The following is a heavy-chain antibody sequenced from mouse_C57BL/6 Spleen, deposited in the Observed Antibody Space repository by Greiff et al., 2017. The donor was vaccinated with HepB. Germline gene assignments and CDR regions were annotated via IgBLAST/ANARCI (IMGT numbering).Heavy chain of an antibody. CDR2: IDPSDSYT. Sequence: QVQLKQPGAELVMPGASVKLSCKASGYTFTSYWMHWVKQRPGQGLEWIGEIDPSDSYTNYNQKFKGKSTLTVDKSSSTAYMQLSSLTSEDSAVYYCARRGDGNYVVYFDYWGQGTTLTVSS. V-gene: IGHV1-69*01. CDR3: ARRGDGNYVVYFDY. D-gene: IGHD2-1*01. CDR1: GYTFTSYW. J-gene: IGHJ2*01.